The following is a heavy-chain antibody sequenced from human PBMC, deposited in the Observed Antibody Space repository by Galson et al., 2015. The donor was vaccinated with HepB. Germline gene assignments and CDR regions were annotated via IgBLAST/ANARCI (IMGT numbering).Heavy chain of an antibody. J-gene: IGHJ4*02. Sequence: SLRLSCAASGFTFSSYGMHWVRQAPGKGLEWVAVISYDGSNKYYADSVKGRFTISRDNSKNTLYLQMNSLRAEDTAVYYCAKDLYSSSSGDYWGQGTLVTVSS. CDR2: ISYDGSNK. CDR1: GFTFSSYG. D-gene: IGHD6-6*01. V-gene: IGHV3-30*18. CDR3: AKDLYSSSSGDY.